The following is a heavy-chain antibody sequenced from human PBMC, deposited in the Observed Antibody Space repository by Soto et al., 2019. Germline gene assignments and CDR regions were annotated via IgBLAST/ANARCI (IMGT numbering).Heavy chain of an antibody. V-gene: IGHV3-30-3*01. D-gene: IGHD7-27*01. Sequence: GGSLRLSCAASGFSFSVSPMHWVRQAPGKGPEWVALISYDGTNKFYADSVKGRFTISRDNSKSTLYLQVDSLRPEDAAVYYCARDPKTSGGQHWAFNYFDSWGQGTLVTVSS. CDR2: ISYDGTNK. CDR3: ARDPKTSGGQHWAFNYFDS. J-gene: IGHJ4*02. CDR1: GFSFSVSP.